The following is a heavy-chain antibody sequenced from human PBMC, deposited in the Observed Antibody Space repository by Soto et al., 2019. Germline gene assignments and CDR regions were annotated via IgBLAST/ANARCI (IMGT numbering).Heavy chain of an antibody. Sequence: PSETLSLTCAVSAGSISSGSYSWSWIRQPPGKGLKWIGYIYHSGTTYYNPSLKSRVTMSLDKSRNQFSLKLSSVTAADTAVYYCARARGYSGYDSYAKWFDSWGQGTLVTVSS. V-gene: IGHV4-30-2*01. CDR3: ARARGYSGYDSYAKWFDS. D-gene: IGHD5-12*01. J-gene: IGHJ5*01. CDR1: AGSISSGSYS. CDR2: IYHSGTT.